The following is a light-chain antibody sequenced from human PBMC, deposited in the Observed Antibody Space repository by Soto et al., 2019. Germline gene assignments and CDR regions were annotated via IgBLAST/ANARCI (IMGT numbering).Light chain of an antibody. V-gene: IGLV1-51*02. CDR3: GTWDSSLSAGFYV. Sequence: VLTQPPSVSAAPGQKVTISCSGSSSNIGNNYVSWYQQLPGTAPKLLIYENNKRPSGIPDRFSGSKSGTSATLGITGLQTGDEADYYCGTWDSSLSAGFYVFGTGTKVTVL. J-gene: IGLJ1*01. CDR1: SSNIGNNY. CDR2: ENN.